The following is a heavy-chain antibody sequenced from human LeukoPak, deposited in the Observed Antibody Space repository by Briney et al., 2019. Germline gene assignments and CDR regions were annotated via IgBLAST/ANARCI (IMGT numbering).Heavy chain of an antibody. CDR1: GFNFDNFA. J-gene: IGHJ6*04. V-gene: IGHV3-7*01. D-gene: IGHD2-2*01. Sequence: GGSLTLSCVVSGFNFDNFAMHWVRQAPGKGLEWVANINQDGGGRYYVDSVQGRFIISRDNAQNSVHLQMNSLRAEDTAVYYCATRYCSIAACRASSYKCMDDWGKGTTVIVSS. CDR2: INQDGGGR. CDR3: ATRYCSIAACRASSYKCMDD.